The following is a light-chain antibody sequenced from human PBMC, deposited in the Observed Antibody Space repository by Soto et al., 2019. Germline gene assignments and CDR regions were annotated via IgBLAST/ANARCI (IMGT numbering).Light chain of an antibody. CDR2: GAS. CDR3: QQYNNWLPIT. V-gene: IGKV3D-15*01. J-gene: IGKJ5*01. Sequence: EIVLTQSPATLSVSPGERATLSCWASQSVSSKLAWYQQKPGQAPRLLIYGASTRATGIPARFSGSVSGTEFTLTISSLQSEYFAVYYCQQYNNWLPITFGQGARLDIK. CDR1: QSVSSK.